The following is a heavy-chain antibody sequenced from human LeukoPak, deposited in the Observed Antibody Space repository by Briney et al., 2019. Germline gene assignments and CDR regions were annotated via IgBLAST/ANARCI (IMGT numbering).Heavy chain of an antibody. V-gene: IGHV4-39*07. CDR3: ARTSSSSSTYYYYYMDV. J-gene: IGHJ6*03. CDR1: GGSISSYY. D-gene: IGHD6-13*01. CDR2: IYYSGST. Sequence: SETLSLTCTVSGGSISSYYWGWIRQPPGKGLEWIGSIYYSGSTYYNPSLKSRVTISVDTSKNQFSLKLSSVTAADTAVYYCARTSSSSSTYYYYYMDVWGKGTTVTVSS.